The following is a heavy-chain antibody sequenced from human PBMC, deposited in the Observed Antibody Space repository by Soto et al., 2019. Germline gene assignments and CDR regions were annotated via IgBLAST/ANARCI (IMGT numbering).Heavy chain of an antibody. J-gene: IGHJ5*02. CDR2: ISAYNGNT. CDR1: GYTFTSYG. Sequence: QVQLVQSGAEVKKPGASVKVSCKASGYTFTSYGISWVRQAPGQGLEWMGWISAYNGNTNYAQKLQGSVTMTTDTTTSTAYMELRSLGADDTAVYYCARDISYDSSGYPNWFDPWGQATLVTVSS. V-gene: IGHV1-18*01. CDR3: ARDISYDSSGYPNWFDP. D-gene: IGHD3-22*01.